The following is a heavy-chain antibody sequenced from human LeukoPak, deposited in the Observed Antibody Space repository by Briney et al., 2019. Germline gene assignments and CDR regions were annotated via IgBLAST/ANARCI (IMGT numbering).Heavy chain of an antibody. CDR2: VRYDGSNK. Sequence: GGSLRLSXAASGFTFSSYGMHWVSQAPGKGLEWVAFVRYDGSNKYYADSVKGRFTISRDNSKNTLFLQMNSLRAEDTAVYYCAKVSQGPYYDFWCGYEQEPWYYFDYWGQGTLVTVSS. CDR1: GFTFSSYG. D-gene: IGHD3-3*01. V-gene: IGHV3-30*02. J-gene: IGHJ4*02. CDR3: AKVSQGPYYDFWCGYEQEPWYYFDY.